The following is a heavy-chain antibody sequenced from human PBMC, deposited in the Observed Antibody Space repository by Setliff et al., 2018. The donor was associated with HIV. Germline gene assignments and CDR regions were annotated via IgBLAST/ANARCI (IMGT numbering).Heavy chain of an antibody. D-gene: IGHD2-2*01. Sequence: PSETLSLTCTVSGGSISISDWSWIRQPPGKGLEWIGCIYTSGNTNYDPSLKSRVTISVDTSKNQFSLKLASVTAADTAVYFCARHLRCYGAAIGYGMDVWGQGTTVTV. V-gene: IGHV4-4*09. CDR1: GGSISISD. J-gene: IGHJ6*02. CDR2: IYTSGNT. CDR3: ARHLRCYGAAIGYGMDV.